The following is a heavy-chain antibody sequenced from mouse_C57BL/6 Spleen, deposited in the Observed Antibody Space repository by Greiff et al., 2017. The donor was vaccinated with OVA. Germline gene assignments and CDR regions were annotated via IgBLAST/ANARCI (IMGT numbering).Heavy chain of an antibody. CDR1: GYTFTSYW. D-gene: IGHD2-4*01. Sequence: EVQLQQSGTVLARPGASVKMSCKTSGYTFTSYWMHWVKQRPGQGLEWIGAIYPGNSDTSYNQKFKGKAKLTAVTSASTAYMELSSLTNEDSAVYYCTMERLPPLAMDYWGQGTSVTVSS. J-gene: IGHJ4*01. CDR3: TMERLPPLAMDY. V-gene: IGHV1-5*01. CDR2: IYPGNSDT.